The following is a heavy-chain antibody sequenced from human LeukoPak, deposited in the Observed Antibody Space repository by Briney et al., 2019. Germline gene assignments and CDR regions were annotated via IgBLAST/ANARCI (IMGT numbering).Heavy chain of an antibody. J-gene: IGHJ6*02. V-gene: IGHV3-9*01. CDR1: GFTFDDYA. Sequence: PGGSLRLSCAASGFTFDDYAMHWVRQAPGKGLEWVSGISWNSGSIGYADSVKGRFTISRDNAKNSLYLQMNSLRAEDTAVYYCAKDLGVTIFGVVIYGMDVWGQGTTVTVSS. D-gene: IGHD3-3*01. CDR2: ISWNSGSI. CDR3: AKDLGVTIFGVVIYGMDV.